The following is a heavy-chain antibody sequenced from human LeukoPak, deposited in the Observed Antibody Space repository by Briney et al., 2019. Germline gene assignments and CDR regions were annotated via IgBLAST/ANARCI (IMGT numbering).Heavy chain of an antibody. D-gene: IGHD3-9*01. CDR2: INPSGGTT. Sequence: GASVKVSCKASGYTFTSYYMHWVRQAPGHGLQWMGIINPSGGTTTYAQKFQGRVTMTRDTSTSTVYMELTSLRSEDTAVYYCARDLGVTGSDYWGQGTLVTVSS. J-gene: IGHJ4*02. CDR1: GYTFTSYY. CDR3: ARDLGVTGSDY. V-gene: IGHV1-46*01.